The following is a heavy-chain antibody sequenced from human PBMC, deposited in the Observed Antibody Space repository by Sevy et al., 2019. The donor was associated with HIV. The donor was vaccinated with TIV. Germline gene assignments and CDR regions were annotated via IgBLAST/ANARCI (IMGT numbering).Heavy chain of an antibody. CDR1: GGSISSYY. CDR3: ARSVTAILTGFDY. CDR2: IYYSGST. Sequence: SETLSLTCTVSGGSISSYYWSWIRQPPGKGLEWIGYIYYSGSTNYNPSLKSRVTISVDTSKNQFSLKLSSVTAADTAVYYCARSVTAILTGFDYWVLGTLGTVSS. D-gene: IGHD2-21*02. V-gene: IGHV4-59*01. J-gene: IGHJ4*02.